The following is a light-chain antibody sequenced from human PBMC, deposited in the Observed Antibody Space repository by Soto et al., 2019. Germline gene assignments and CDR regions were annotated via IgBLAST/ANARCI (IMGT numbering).Light chain of an antibody. CDR3: CSYAGSYTHV. CDR1: DTDIGGYDY. CDR2: DVI. J-gene: IGLJ1*01. Sequence: QSALTQPASVSGSPGQSITVSCTGTDTDIGGYDYVSWYQQHPGQAPKLMIYDVIKRPSGVPDRFSGSKSGNTASLTIYGLQAEDEADYHCCSYAGSYTHVFGTGTKLTVL. V-gene: IGLV2-11*01.